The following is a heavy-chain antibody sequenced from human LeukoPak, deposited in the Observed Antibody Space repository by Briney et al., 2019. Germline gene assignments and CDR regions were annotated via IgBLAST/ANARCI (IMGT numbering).Heavy chain of an antibody. CDR2: ISSSSSTI. CDR1: GFTFSSYS. V-gene: IGHV3-48*01. Sequence: GGSLRLSCAASGFTFSSYSMNWVRQAPGKGLEWVSYISSSSSTIYYADSVKGRFTISRDNAKNSLYLQMNSLRAEDTAVYYCARDAYDFWSGYLSSHDAFDIWGQGTMVTVSS. CDR3: ARDAYDFWSGYLSSHDAFDI. D-gene: IGHD3-3*01. J-gene: IGHJ3*02.